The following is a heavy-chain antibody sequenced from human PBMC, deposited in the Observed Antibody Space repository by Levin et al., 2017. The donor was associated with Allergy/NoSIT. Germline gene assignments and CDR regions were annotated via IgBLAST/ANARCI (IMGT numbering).Heavy chain of an antibody. CDR1: GGSFSGYY. D-gene: IGHD3-10*01. Sequence: SETLSLTCAVYGGSFSGYYWSWIRQPPGKGLEWIGEINHSGSTNYNPSLKSRVTISVDTSKNQFSLKLSSVTAADTAVYYCARGQGASMVRGVIYYYYYMDVWGKGTTVTVSS. J-gene: IGHJ6*03. V-gene: IGHV4-34*01. CDR2: INHSGST. CDR3: ARGQGASMVRGVIYYYYYMDV.